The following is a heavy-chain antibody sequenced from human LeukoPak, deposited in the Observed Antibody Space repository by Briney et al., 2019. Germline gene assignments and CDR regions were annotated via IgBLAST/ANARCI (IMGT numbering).Heavy chain of an antibody. CDR2: IYTSGST. CDR3: ARASTDILTGYPGIFWFDP. V-gene: IGHV4-4*07. J-gene: IGHJ5*02. D-gene: IGHD3-9*01. CDR1: GGSISSYY. Sequence: SETLSLTCTVSGGSISSYYWSWLRQPAGKGLEWIGRIYTSGSTNYNPSLTSRVTMSVDTSKNQFSLKLGSVTAADTAVYYCARASTDILTGYPGIFWFDPWGQGTLVTVSS.